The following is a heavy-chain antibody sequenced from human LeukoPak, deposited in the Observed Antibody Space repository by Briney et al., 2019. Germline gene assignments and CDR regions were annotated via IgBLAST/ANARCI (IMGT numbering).Heavy chain of an antibody. CDR1: GFTFSSYA. J-gene: IGHJ5*02. CDR3: AKDRVWQLLYDWFDP. CDR2: ISGSGGST. D-gene: IGHD2-2*02. Sequence: PGGSLRLSCAASGFTFSSYAMSWVRQAPGKGLEWVSAISGSGGSTYYADSVKGRFTISRDNSKNTLYLQMNSLRAEDTAVYYCAKDRVWQLLYDWFDPWGQGTLVTVSS. V-gene: IGHV3-23*01.